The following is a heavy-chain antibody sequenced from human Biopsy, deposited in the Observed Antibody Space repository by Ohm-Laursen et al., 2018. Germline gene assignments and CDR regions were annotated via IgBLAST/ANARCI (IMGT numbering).Heavy chain of an antibody. CDR1: GGSLSSYY. V-gene: IGHV4-4*07. CDR3: ARLFRLDDYWNDDPPDGFDV. Sequence: SDTLSLTCTVSGGSLSSYYWSWIRQPAGKGLEWIGRIYSSGSTNYNPSLKSRVTLSMDTSKRQFSLKLSFVTAADTAMFFCARLFRLDDYWNDDPPDGFDVWGQGTMVTVSS. D-gene: IGHD3-3*01. CDR2: IYSSGST. J-gene: IGHJ3*01.